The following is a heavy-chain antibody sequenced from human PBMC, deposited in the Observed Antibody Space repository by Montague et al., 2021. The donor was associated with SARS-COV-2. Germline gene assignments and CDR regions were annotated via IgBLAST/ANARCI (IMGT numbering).Heavy chain of an antibody. CDR2: IGGSGAGT. D-gene: IGHD5-12*01. V-gene: IGHV3-23*01. CDR1: GFTFNAYA. Sequence: SGAEVKKSGESLRLSCAASGFTFNAYAMTWVRQAPGKGLEWVSAIGGSGAGTYYADSVKGRFTISRDNSKNTLFLQMNSLRAEDTALYYCAKSLDTSGYSFERGADYWGQGTLVTVSS. J-gene: IGHJ4*02. CDR3: AKSLDTSGYSFERGADY.